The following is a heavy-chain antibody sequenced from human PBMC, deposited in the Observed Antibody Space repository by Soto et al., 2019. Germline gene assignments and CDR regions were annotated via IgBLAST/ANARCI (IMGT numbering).Heavy chain of an antibody. V-gene: IGHV1-69*13. J-gene: IGHJ4*02. CDR2: IIPIFGTA. D-gene: IGHD5-18*01. CDR3: ARGGTDTAMADTLDY. CDR1: GGTFSSYA. Sequence: GASVKVSCKASGGTFSSYAISWVRQAPGQGLEWMGGIIPIFGTAYYAQKFQGRVTITADESTSTAYMELSSLRSEDTAVYYCARGGTDTAMADTLDYWGQGTLVTVSS.